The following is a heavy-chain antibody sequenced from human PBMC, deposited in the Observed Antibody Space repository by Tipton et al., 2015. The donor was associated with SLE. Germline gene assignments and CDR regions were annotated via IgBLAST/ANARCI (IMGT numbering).Heavy chain of an antibody. CDR2: INQDGSRK. V-gene: IGHV3-7*01. CDR3: GSVDYPHYGVDV. CDR1: GFTLSDYW. D-gene: IGHD3-10*01. Sequence: AASGFTLSDYWMTWVRQAPGKGLEWVANINQDGSRKHYVDSVKGRFNISRDNAKNSGYVQLNSLRAEDTAVYYCGSVDYPHYGVDVWGQGTTVTVSS. J-gene: IGHJ6*02.